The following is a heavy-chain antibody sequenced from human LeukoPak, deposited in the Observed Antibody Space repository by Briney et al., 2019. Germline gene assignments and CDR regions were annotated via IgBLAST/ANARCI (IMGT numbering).Heavy chain of an antibody. D-gene: IGHD4-17*01. CDR3: ARGPSYGDYSQTYYFDY. Sequence: SVKVSCKASGGTFSSYAISWVRQAPGQGLKWLGRIIPILRVTNYAQKFQGRVTITADKSTSTVYMEVSSLRSEDTAVYYCARGPSYGDYSQTYYFDYWGQGTLVTVSS. V-gene: IGHV1-69*04. J-gene: IGHJ4*02. CDR1: GGTFSSYA. CDR2: IIPILRVT.